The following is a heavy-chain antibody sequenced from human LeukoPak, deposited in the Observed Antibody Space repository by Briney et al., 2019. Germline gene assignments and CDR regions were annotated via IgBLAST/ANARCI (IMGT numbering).Heavy chain of an antibody. J-gene: IGHJ5*02. V-gene: IGHV1-69*04. CDR3: ARESIQLDLTMFDP. CDR2: FIPLLGIT. D-gene: IGHD6-13*01. Sequence: SVKVSCKASGGTFNDYAVTWVRQAPGQGLEWMGRFIPLLGITNFAQKFQGRLTITADKSTGTAYMELSSLRSEDTAVYYCARESIQLDLTMFDPWGQGTLVTVSS. CDR1: GGTFNDYA.